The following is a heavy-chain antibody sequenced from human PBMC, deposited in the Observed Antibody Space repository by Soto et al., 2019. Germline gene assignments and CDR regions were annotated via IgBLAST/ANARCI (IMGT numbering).Heavy chain of an antibody. CDR2: ISGSGGST. Sequence: VQLLESGGGLVQPGGSLRLSCAASGFTFSSYAMSWVRQAPGKGLEWVSAISGSGGSTYYADSVKGRFTISRDNSKNTLYLQMNSLRAEDTAVYYCAKDIFYDSSGLDAFDIWGQGTMVTVSS. CDR1: GFTFSSYA. D-gene: IGHD3-22*01. V-gene: IGHV3-23*01. CDR3: AKDIFYDSSGLDAFDI. J-gene: IGHJ3*02.